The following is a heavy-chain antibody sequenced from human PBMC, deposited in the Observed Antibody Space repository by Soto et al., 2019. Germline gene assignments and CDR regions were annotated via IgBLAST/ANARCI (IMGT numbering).Heavy chain of an antibody. Sequence: QVQLVQSGAEVKKPGASVKVSCKTSGYTFTNFGLSWVRQAPGQGLEWMGWISAYNGNTNYAQNFQGRVTMTPDTSTSTAYTELRSLRNADTAVYYCAGGGTPIDYWGQGTLVTVSS. CDR2: ISAYNGNT. CDR3: AGGGTPIDY. J-gene: IGHJ4*02. V-gene: IGHV1-18*01. CDR1: GYTFTNFG. D-gene: IGHD3-16*01.